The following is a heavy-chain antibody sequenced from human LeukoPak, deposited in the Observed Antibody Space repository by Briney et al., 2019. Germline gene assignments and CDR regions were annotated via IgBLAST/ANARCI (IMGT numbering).Heavy chain of an antibody. CDR3: SYSSGWYGDDAFDI. J-gene: IGHJ3*02. D-gene: IGHD6-19*01. V-gene: IGHV3-23*01. CDR2: ISGSGGST. Sequence: GGSLRLSCAASGFTFSSYAMSWVRQAPGKGLEWVSAISGSGGSTYYADSVKGRFTISRDNSKNTLYLQMNSLRAEDTAVYHCSYSSGWYGDDAFDIWGQGTMVTVSS. CDR1: GFTFSSYA.